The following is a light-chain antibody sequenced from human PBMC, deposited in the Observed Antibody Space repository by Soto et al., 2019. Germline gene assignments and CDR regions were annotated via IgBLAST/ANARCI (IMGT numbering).Light chain of an antibody. Sequence: SALAQPASVSGSPGQTISISCTGTSSDVGGYNAVSWYQHHPGKAPKLIIYEVTHRPAGVSGRFSASKSGNTASLTITGLQAEDKADYYCNSFRVNRLYVFGTGTKVTVL. CDR2: EVT. V-gene: IGLV2-14*01. CDR1: SSDVGGYNA. CDR3: NSFRVNRLYV. J-gene: IGLJ1*01.